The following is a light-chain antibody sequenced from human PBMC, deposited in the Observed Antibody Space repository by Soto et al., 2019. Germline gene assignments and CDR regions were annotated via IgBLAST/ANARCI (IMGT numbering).Light chain of an antibody. V-gene: IGLV7-43*01. CDR1: TGAVTSGYY. J-gene: IGLJ1*01. Sequence: QAVVTQEPSLTVSPGGTVTLTCASSTGAVTSGYYPNWFQQKPGQAPGALIYSTSNKHSWTPARFSGSLLGGKAALTLSGVQPEDEAEYYCLLDYGGYVFGTGTKLTVL. CDR3: LLDYGGYV. CDR2: STS.